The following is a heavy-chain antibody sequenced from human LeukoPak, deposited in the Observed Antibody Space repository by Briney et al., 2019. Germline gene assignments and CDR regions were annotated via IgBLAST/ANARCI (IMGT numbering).Heavy chain of an antibody. J-gene: IGHJ4*02. D-gene: IGHD3-10*01. CDR1: GFTPSAYY. V-gene: IGHV3-11*01. Sequence: RGSLRHSCALSGFTPSAYYISGIRPAPGEGQEWVSYIRSGVSTISHADSVKGRCTLSTDKAANTLYLQMNSLRAEDTAVYYYARRGSPGRCFDYWGQGTLVTVSS. CDR2: IRSGVSTI. CDR3: ARRGSPGRCFDY.